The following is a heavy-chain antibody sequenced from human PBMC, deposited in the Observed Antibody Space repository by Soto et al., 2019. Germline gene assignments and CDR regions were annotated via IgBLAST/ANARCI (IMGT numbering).Heavy chain of an antibody. CDR1: GYTFTSYG. D-gene: IGHD3-10*01. V-gene: IGHV1-18*01. J-gene: IGHJ4*02. CDR3: ARESAPMVRGYKDF. CDR2: ISAYNGNT. Sequence: ASVKVSCKASGYTFTSYGISWVRQAPGQGLEWMGWISAYNGNTNYAQKLQGRVTMTTDTSTSTAYMELRSLRSDDTAVYYCARESAPMVRGYKDFRDQGTLLTVSS.